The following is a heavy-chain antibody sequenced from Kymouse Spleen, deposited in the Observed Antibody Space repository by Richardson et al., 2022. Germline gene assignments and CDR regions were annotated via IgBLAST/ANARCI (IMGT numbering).Heavy chain of an antibody. J-gene: IGHJ5*02. V-gene: IGHV4-39*01. CDR2: IYYSGST. D-gene: IGHD3-22*01. Sequence: QLQLQESGPGLVKPSETLSLTCTVSGGSISSSSYYWGWIRQPPGKGLEWIGSIYYSGSTYYNPSLKSRVTISVDTSKNQFSLKLSSVTAADTAVYYCARQDYDSSGYYWGWFDPWGQGTLVTVSS. CDR3: ARQDYDSSGYYWGWFDP. CDR1: GGSISSSSYY.